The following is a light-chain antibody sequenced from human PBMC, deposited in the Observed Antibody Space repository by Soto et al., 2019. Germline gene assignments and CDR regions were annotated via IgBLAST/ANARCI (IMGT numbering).Light chain of an antibody. CDR1: RDDIGAYDY. J-gene: IGLJ3*02. CDR3: CSLTSGPGWV. Sequence: QSVLTQPASVSGSPGQSITISCAGTRDDIGAYDYVSWYQQHPGNAPKLLVYEVTNRPSGVSDRFSGSKSGNRAFLTISGLQAEDEADYYCCSLTSGPGWVFGGGTKLTVL. V-gene: IGLV2-14*01. CDR2: EVT.